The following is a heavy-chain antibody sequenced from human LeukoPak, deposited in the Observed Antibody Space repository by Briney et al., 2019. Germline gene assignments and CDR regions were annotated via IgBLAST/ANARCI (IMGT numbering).Heavy chain of an antibody. D-gene: IGHD3-10*01. CDR1: GFTFGDYA. Sequence: GGSLRLSCTASGFTFGDYAMSWVRQAPGKGLEWVSVIYSGGSTYYADSVKGRFTISRDNSKNTLYLQMNSLRAEDTAVYYCARAKGVGSWAFDIWGQGTMVTVSS. CDR2: IYSGGST. V-gene: IGHV3-66*01. CDR3: ARAKGVGSWAFDI. J-gene: IGHJ3*02.